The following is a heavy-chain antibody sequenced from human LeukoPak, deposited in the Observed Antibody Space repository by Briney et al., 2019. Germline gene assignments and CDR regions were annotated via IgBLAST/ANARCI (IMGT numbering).Heavy chain of an antibody. CDR2: IYHSGST. CDR1: GGSISSGGYY. CDR3: ARDVEGGSYSNYFDH. J-gene: IGHJ4*02. Sequence: SETLSLTCTVSGGSISSGGYYWSWIRQPPGKGLEWIGYIYHSGSTYYNPSLKSRVTISVDRSKNQFSLKLSSVTAADTAVYYCARDVEGGSYSNYFDHWGQGTLVTVSS. V-gene: IGHV4-30-2*01. D-gene: IGHD1-26*01.